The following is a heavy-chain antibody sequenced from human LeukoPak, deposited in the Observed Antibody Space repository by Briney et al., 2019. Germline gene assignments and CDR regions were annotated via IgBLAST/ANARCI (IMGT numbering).Heavy chain of an antibody. CDR3: ARHLYYYDSSGYRLDAFDI. V-gene: IGHV4-59*08. Sequence: SETLSLTCTVSGGSISSYYWSWIRQPPGKGLEWIGYIYYSGSTNYNPSLKSRVTISVDTSKNQFSLKLSSVTAADTAVYYCARHLYYYDSSGYRLDAFDIWGQGTMVTVSS. D-gene: IGHD3-22*01. CDR2: IYYSGST. CDR1: GGSISSYY. J-gene: IGHJ3*02.